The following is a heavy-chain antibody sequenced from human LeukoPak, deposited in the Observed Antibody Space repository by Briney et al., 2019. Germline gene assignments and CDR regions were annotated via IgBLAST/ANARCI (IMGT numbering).Heavy chain of an antibody. CDR3: VRGPLVTAEGLA. Sequence: GGSLRLSCAATGFTFSQFWMSWVRQAPGKGLEWLTNIKEDGSQKFYVDSVKGRFTISRDNAKESLYLQMNSLRADDTAVYYCVRGPLVTAEGLAWGQGTLATVSS. CDR2: IKEDGSQK. CDR1: GFTFSQFW. J-gene: IGHJ5*02. V-gene: IGHV3-7*03. D-gene: IGHD6-13*01.